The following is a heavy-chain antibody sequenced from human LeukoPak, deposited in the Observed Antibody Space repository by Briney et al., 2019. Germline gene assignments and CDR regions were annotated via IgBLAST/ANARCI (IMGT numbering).Heavy chain of an antibody. CDR2: IIPIFGTA. J-gene: IGHJ4*02. D-gene: IGHD3/OR15-3a*01. Sequence: SVKVSCTASGGTFSSYAISWVRQAPGQGLEWMGGIIPIFGTANYAQKFQGRVTITADESTSTAYMELSSLRSEDTAVYYCARSRGDGLLGIDYWGQGTLVTVSS. V-gene: IGHV1-69*01. CDR3: ARSRGDGLLGIDY. CDR1: GGTFSSYA.